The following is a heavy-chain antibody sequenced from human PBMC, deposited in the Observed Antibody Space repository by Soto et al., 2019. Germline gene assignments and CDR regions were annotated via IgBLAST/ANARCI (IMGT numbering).Heavy chain of an antibody. CDR2: INHSGST. CDR1: GGSFSGYY. V-gene: IGHV4-34*01. Sequence: ETLSLTCAVYGGSFSGYYWSWIRQPPGKGLEWIGEINHSGSTNYNPSLKSRVTISVDTSKNQFSLKLSSVTAADTAVYYCARRPITMVRGVVDYWGQGTLVTVS. J-gene: IGHJ4*02. CDR3: ARRPITMVRGVVDY. D-gene: IGHD3-10*01.